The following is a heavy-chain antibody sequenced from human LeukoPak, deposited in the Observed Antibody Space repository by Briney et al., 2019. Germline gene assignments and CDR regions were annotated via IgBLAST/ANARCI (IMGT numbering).Heavy chain of an antibody. CDR1: GFTFSDYY. J-gene: IGHJ4*02. Sequence: GGSLRLSCAASGFTFSDYYMSWIRQAPGKGLEWVSAISGSGGSTYYADSVKGRFTISRDNSKNTLYLQMNSLRAEDTAVYYCAKDPRHDYSNYYFDYWGQGTLVTVSS. D-gene: IGHD4-4*01. CDR2: ISGSGGST. CDR3: AKDPRHDYSNYYFDY. V-gene: IGHV3-23*01.